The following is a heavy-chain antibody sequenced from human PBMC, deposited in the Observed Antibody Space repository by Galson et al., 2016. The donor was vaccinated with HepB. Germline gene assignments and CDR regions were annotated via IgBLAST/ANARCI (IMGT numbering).Heavy chain of an antibody. Sequence: SLRLSCAASGFTFSRYGMHWVHQGPGKGLEWVAVIWYDGSKKDYADSVKGRFTISRDNSKNTLYLQMNSLRVEDTAVYYCAAYCGGDCYPTPWGQGTLVTVSS. D-gene: IGHD2-21*02. J-gene: IGHJ5*02. CDR1: GFTFSRYG. CDR2: IWYDGSKK. V-gene: IGHV3-33*01. CDR3: AAYCGGDCYPTP.